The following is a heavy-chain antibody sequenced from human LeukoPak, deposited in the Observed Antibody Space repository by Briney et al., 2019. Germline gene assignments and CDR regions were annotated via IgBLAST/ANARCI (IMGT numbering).Heavy chain of an antibody. Sequence: SETLCLTCTVSGVSISSYYWSWIRQPPGKGLEWIGYIYYSGSTNYNPSLKSRVTISVDTSKNQFSLKLSSVTAADTAVYYCARGKAVAGDFDYWGQGTLVTVSS. D-gene: IGHD6-19*01. V-gene: IGHV4-59*01. CDR3: ARGKAVAGDFDY. CDR2: IYYSGST. CDR1: GVSISSYY. J-gene: IGHJ4*02.